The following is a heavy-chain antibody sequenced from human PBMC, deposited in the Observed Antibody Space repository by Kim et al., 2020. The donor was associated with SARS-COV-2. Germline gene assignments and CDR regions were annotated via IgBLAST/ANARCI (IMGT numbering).Heavy chain of an antibody. Sequence: GGTSYTPSLKSRVTISVDTSKNQFALKLSSVTAADTAVYYCAREETGYFDYWGQGTLVTVSS. CDR2: GGT. CDR3: AREETGYFDY. V-gene: IGHV4-31*02. J-gene: IGHJ4*02.